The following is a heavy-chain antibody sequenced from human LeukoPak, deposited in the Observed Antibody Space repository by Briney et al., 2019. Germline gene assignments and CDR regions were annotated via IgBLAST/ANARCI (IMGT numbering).Heavy chain of an antibody. V-gene: IGHV1-69*04. J-gene: IGHJ4*02. CDR1: GGTFSSYA. CDR3: ARDPRDGDYVSFDY. Sequence: SVKVSCKAPGGTFSSYAISWVRQAPGQGLEWMGRIIPILGIANYAQKFQGRVTITADKSTSTAYMELSSLRSEDTAVYYCARDPRDGDYVSFDYWGQGTLVTVSS. CDR2: IIPILGIA. D-gene: IGHD4-17*01.